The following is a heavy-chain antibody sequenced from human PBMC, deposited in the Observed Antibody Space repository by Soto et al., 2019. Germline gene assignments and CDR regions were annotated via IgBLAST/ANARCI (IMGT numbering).Heavy chain of an antibody. J-gene: IGHJ6*02. CDR2: ISSSSSYI. V-gene: IGHV3-21*01. CDR3: AIMSIAARYYGMDV. CDR1: GFTFSSYS. D-gene: IGHD6-6*01. Sequence: EVQLVESGGGLVKPGGSLRLSCAASGFTFSSYSMNWVRQAPGKGLEWVSSISSSSSYIYYADSVKGRFTISRDNAKNSLYLQMNSLRAEDTAVYYCAIMSIAARYYGMDVWGQGTTVTVSS.